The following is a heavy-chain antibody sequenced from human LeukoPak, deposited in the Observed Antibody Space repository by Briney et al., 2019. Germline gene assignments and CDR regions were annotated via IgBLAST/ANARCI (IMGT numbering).Heavy chain of an antibody. Sequence: PGRSLRLSCAASGFSFDTHAMHWVRQVPGKGLEWVSTINWNGRSVGYADSVRGRFTISRDNAKNSVFLQMNSLRGEDTAFYYCAKDRGYSNNVIFHYWGQGTLVTVSS. CDR2: INWNGRSV. CDR1: GFSFDTHA. D-gene: IGHD5-12*01. V-gene: IGHV3-9*01. CDR3: AKDRGYSNNVIFHY. J-gene: IGHJ4*02.